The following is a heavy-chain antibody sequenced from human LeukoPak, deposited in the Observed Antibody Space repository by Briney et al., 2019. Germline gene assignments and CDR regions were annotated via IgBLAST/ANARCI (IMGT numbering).Heavy chain of an antibody. CDR1: GGSISSGGYY. CDR3: ASPYCSSTSCYDAFDI. V-gene: IGHV4-30-2*01. Sequence: PSETLSLTCTVSGGSISSGGYYWSWIRQPPGKGLEWIGYIYHSGSTYYNPSLKSRVTISVDRSKNQFSLKLSSVTAADTAVYYCASPYCSSTSCYDAFDIWGQGTMVTVSS. J-gene: IGHJ3*02. CDR2: IYHSGST. D-gene: IGHD2-2*01.